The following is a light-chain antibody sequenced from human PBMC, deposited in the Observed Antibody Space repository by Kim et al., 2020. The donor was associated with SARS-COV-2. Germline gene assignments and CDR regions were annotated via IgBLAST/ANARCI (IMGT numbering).Light chain of an antibody. CDR2: RNN. J-gene: IGLJ2*01. CDR1: TSNIGTNY. V-gene: IGLV1-47*01. Sequence: QSVLTQPPSASGTPGQRVTISCSGSTSNIGTNYVYWFQQLPGTAPKLLIYRNNQRPSGVPDRFSGSKSGTSAYLAISGLRSEDEADYYCAAWDDGLSGLLFGGGTQLTFL. CDR3: AAWDDGLSGLL.